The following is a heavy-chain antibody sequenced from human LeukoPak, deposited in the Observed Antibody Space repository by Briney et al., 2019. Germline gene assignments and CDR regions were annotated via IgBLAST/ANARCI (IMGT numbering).Heavy chain of an antibody. Sequence: PGGSLRLSCAASGFSFSNYAMSWVRQAPGKGLEWIGSIYYSGSTYYNPSLKSRVTISVDTSKNQFSLKLSSVTAADTAVYYCARGYSSPGGVDVWGKGTTVTVSS. CDR2: IYYSGST. D-gene: IGHD2-21*01. V-gene: IGHV4-39*07. CDR3: ARGYSSPGGVDV. J-gene: IGHJ6*04. CDR1: GFSFSNYA.